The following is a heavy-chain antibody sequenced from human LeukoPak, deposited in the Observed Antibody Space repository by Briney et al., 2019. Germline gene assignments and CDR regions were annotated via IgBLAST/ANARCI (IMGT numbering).Heavy chain of an antibody. J-gene: IGHJ5*02. CDR3: AREVGA. D-gene: IGHD1-26*01. V-gene: IGHV3-66*01. CDR1: GIDVSSNY. Sequence: GGSLRLSCTVSGIDVSSNYISWVRQAPGKGLEWVSVTYVSGNTYYADSVKGRFIVSRDNSKNTLYLEMNSLRVEDTGVYCCAREVGAWGQGTLVTVSS. CDR2: TYVSGNT.